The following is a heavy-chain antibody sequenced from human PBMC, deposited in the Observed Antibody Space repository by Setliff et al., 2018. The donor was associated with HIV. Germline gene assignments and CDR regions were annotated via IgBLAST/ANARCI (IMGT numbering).Heavy chain of an antibody. V-gene: IGHV1-24*01. Sequence: ASVKVSCKVSGYTLTELSRHWVRQAPGKGLEWMGGFDPEDGETIYAQKFQGRVTMTEDTSTDTAYMELSSLRSEDTAVYYCATFDPFYYDSSGYPRAFDIWGQGTLVTV. CDR3: ATFDPFYYDSSGYPRAFDI. CDR2: FDPEDGET. J-gene: IGHJ3*02. CDR1: GYTLTELS. D-gene: IGHD3-22*01.